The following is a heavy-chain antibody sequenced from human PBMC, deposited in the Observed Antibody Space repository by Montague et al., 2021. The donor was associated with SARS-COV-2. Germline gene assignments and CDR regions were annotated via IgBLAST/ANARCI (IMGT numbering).Heavy chain of an antibody. Sequence: SLRLSCAASGFTFSSYSMNWVRQAPGKGLEWVSSISSSSSYIYYADSVKGRFTISRDNAKNSLYLQMNSLRAEDTAVYYCARGLRITMVRGVAIDYWGQGTLVTVSS. CDR3: ARGLRITMVRGVAIDY. V-gene: IGHV3-21*01. D-gene: IGHD3-10*01. J-gene: IGHJ4*02. CDR2: ISSSSSYI. CDR1: GFTFSSYS.